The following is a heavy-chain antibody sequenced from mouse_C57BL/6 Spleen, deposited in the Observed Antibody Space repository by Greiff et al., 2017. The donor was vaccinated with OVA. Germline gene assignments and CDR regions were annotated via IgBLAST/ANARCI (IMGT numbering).Heavy chain of an antibody. D-gene: IGHD1-1*01. V-gene: IGHV6-6*01. Sequence: DVQLQESGGGLVQPGGSMKLSCAASGFTFSDAWMDWVRQSPEKGLEWVAEIRNNANNHATYYAESVKGRFTISRDDSNSSDYLQMNSLRAEDTGIYYCTRDYGSSFDYWGQGTTLTVSS. CDR2: IRNNANNHAT. CDR1: GFTFSDAW. CDR3: TRDYGSSFDY. J-gene: IGHJ2*01.